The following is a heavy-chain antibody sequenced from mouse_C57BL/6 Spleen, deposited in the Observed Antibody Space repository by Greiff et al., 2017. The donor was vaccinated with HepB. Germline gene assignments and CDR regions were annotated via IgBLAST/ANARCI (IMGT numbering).Heavy chain of an antibody. CDR2: ISYDGSN. J-gene: IGHJ3*01. Sequence: EVQLQESGPGLVKPSQSLSLTCSVTGYSITSGYYWNLIRQFPGNQLEWMGYISYDGSNNYNPSLKNRISITRDTSKNQFFLKLNSVTTEDTATYYCARAGDFWFAYWGQGTLVTVSA. CDR3: ARAGDFWFAY. V-gene: IGHV3-6*01. CDR1: GYSITSGYY.